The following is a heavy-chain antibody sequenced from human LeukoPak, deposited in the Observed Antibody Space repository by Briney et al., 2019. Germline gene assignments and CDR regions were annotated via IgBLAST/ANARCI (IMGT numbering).Heavy chain of an antibody. Sequence: GGSLRLSCAASGFSFSNYWMSWVRQAPGKGLEWLANIKNDGSEKYYVDSVKGRFTISRDNAKNSLYPQMNSLRAEDTAVYYCAKTYYYGSGSYWGQGTLVTVSS. V-gene: IGHV3-7*01. CDR3: AKTYYYGSGSY. CDR2: IKNDGSEK. J-gene: IGHJ4*02. D-gene: IGHD3-10*01. CDR1: GFSFSNYW.